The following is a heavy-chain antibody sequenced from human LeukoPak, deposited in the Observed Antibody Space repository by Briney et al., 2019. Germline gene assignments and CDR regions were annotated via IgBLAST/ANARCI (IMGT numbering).Heavy chain of an antibody. CDR3: ARDYSGYSQR. CDR2: ISSDSYYI. D-gene: IGHD5-12*01. Sequence: WGSLRLSCAASGFTFSTYSMNWDRQAPGKGLEWVSSISSDSYYIYYTDSVEGRFTISRDNAKNSLYLQMNSLRAEDTAVYYCARDYSGYSQRWGQGTLVTVSS. J-gene: IGHJ4*02. V-gene: IGHV3-21*01. CDR1: GFTFSTYS.